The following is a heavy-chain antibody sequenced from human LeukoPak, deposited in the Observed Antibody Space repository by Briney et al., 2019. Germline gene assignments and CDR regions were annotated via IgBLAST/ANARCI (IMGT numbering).Heavy chain of an antibody. D-gene: IGHD6-19*01. CDR2: ISYHGSST. Sequence: GGSLRLSCVHSGFTFSSYDMHWVSQAPGTGLERVSSISYHGSSTYYADSAKGRFTISRDNSRNTLYLQINSLRGEDTAIYYCAKDQGTMAGTIVYWGQGTLVTVSS. J-gene: IGHJ4*02. V-gene: IGHV3-30*18. CDR1: GFTFSSYD. CDR3: AKDQGTMAGTIVY.